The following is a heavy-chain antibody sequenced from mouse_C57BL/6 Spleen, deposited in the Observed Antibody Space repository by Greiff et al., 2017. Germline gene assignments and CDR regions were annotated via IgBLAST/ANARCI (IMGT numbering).Heavy chain of an antibody. D-gene: IGHD1-1*01. V-gene: IGHV1-80*01. J-gene: IGHJ3*01. CDR1: GYAFSSYW. Sequence: QVQLKESGAELVKPGASVKISCKASGYAFSSYWMNWVKQRPGKGLEWIGQIYPGDGDTNYNGKFKGKATLTADKSSSTAYMQLSSLTSEDSAVYFCALYYYGSSPLAYGGQGTLVTVSA. CDR2: IYPGDGDT. CDR3: ALYYYGSSPLAY.